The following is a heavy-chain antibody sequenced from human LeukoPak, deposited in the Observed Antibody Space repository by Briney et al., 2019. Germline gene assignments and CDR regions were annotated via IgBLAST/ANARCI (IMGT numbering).Heavy chain of an antibody. V-gene: IGHV4-59*01. CDR3: ASLGGYYDSSNSSQLETFDI. Sequence: SETLSLTCTVSGDSINNYFWSWIRQPPGTGLEWIGYIHNTGSSNYNPSLKSRVSFSVDTSENQLSLRLNSMTAADTAVYYCASLGGYYDSSNSSQLETFDIWGQGTMVTVSS. CDR2: IHNTGSS. CDR1: GDSINNYF. D-gene: IGHD3-10*01. J-gene: IGHJ3*02.